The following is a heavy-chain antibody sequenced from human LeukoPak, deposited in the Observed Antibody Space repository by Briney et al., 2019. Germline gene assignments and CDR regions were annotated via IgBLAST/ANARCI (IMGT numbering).Heavy chain of an antibody. D-gene: IGHD3-22*01. CDR3: ARKGSHYYDSSGYY. Sequence: GASVKVSCKASGGTFSSYAISWVRQAPGQGLEWMGGIIPIFGTANYAQKFQGRVTITADESTSTAYMELSSLRSEDSAVYYCARKGSHYYDSSGYYWGQGTLVTVSS. CDR2: IIPIFGTA. CDR1: GGTFSSYA. V-gene: IGHV1-69*13. J-gene: IGHJ4*02.